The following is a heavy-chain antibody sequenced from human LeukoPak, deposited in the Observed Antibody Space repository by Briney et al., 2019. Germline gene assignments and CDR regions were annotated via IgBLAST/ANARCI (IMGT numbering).Heavy chain of an antibody. D-gene: IGHD5-12*01. CDR2: ISSSSSPI. CDR1: GFTFSSYS. Sequence: GGSLRLSCAASGFTFSSYSMNWVRQAPGKGLEWVSYISSSSSPIYYADSVKGRFTISRDNAKNSVYLQMNSLRAEDTAVYYCAKRKVATIHWGQGTLVTVSS. V-gene: IGHV3-48*01. CDR3: AKRKVATIH. J-gene: IGHJ4*02.